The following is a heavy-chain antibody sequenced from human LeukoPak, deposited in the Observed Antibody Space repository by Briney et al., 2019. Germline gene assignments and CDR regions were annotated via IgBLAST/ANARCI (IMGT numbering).Heavy chain of an antibody. V-gene: IGHV1-8*03. D-gene: IGHD1-1*01. CDR3: ARVFAGNNWFDP. CDR1: GYTFTSYD. Sequence: ASVKVSCKASGYTFTSYDINWVRQATGQGLEWMGWMNPNSGNTGYAQKFQGRVTITRNTSISTAYMELSSLRSEDTAVYYCARVFAGNNWFDPWGQGTLATVSS. J-gene: IGHJ5*02. CDR2: MNPNSGNT.